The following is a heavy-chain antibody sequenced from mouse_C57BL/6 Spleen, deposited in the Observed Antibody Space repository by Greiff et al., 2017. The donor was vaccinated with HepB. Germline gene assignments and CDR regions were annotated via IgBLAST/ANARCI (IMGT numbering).Heavy chain of an antibody. CDR1: GFTFSDYY. CDR2: INYDGSST. Sequence: EVQRVESEGGLVQPGSSMKLSCTASGFTFSDYYMAWVRQVPEKGLEWVANINYDGSSTYYLDSLKSRFIISRDNAKNILYLQMSSLKSEDTATYYCASLYDGTGFDYWGQGTTLTVSS. V-gene: IGHV5-16*01. D-gene: IGHD2-3*01. J-gene: IGHJ2*01. CDR3: ASLYDGTGFDY.